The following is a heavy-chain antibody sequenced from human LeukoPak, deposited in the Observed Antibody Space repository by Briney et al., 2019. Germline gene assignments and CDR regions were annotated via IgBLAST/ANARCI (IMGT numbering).Heavy chain of an antibody. V-gene: IGHV3-11*01. CDR3: ARGVFAYQRDYYMDV. CDR2: ISSSGSTI. CDR1: GFTFSDYY. J-gene: IGHJ6*03. D-gene: IGHD2-2*01. Sequence: PGGSLRLSCAASGFTFSDYYMSWIRQAPGKGLEGVSYISSSGSTIYYADSVKGRFTISRDNAKNSLYLQMNSLRAEDTAVYYCARGVFAYQRDYYMDVWGKGTTVTVSS.